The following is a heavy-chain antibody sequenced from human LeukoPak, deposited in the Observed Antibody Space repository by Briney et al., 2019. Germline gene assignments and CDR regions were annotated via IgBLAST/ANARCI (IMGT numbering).Heavy chain of an antibody. J-gene: IGHJ5*02. Sequence: PSETLSLTCAVSGGSISNNNWWNWVRQPPGKGLEWIGEIYHSGSTNYNPSLESRVTISVDKSNNQFSLKLNSVTAADTAVYYCARGLGTAAGTNSWGQGTLVTVSS. CDR1: GGSISNNNW. CDR3: ARGLGTAAGTNS. D-gene: IGHD6-13*01. V-gene: IGHV4-4*02. CDR2: IYHSGST.